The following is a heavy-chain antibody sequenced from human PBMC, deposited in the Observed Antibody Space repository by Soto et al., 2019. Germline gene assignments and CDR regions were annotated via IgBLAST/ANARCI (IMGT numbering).Heavy chain of an antibody. J-gene: IGHJ4*02. CDR2: IYYSGST. Sequence: SETLSLTCTVSGGSISSGGYYWSWIRQHPGKGLEWIGYIYYSGSTYYNPSLKSRVTISVDTSKNQFSLKLSSVTAADTAVYYCARLIGYCSSTSCYVGEYYFDYWGQGTLVTVSS. V-gene: IGHV4-31*03. CDR1: GGSISSGGYY. D-gene: IGHD2-2*01. CDR3: ARLIGYCSSTSCYVGEYYFDY.